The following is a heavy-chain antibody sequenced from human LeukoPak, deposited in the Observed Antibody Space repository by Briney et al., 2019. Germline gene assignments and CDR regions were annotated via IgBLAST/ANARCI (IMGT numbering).Heavy chain of an antibody. D-gene: IGHD3-22*01. CDR3: ARFPHYYDSSGYPFDY. Sequence: PSETLSLTCTVSGGSISSSSYYWSWIRQPPGKGLEWIGEINHSGSTNYNPSLKSRVTISVDTSKNQFSLKLSSVTAADTAVYYCARFPHYYDSSGYPFDYWGQGTLVTVSS. V-gene: IGHV4-39*07. CDR1: GGSISSSSYY. J-gene: IGHJ4*02. CDR2: INHSGST.